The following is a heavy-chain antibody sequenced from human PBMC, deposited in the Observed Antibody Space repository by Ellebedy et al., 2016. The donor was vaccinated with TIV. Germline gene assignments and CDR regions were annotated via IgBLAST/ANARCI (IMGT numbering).Heavy chain of an antibody. D-gene: IGHD1-26*01. J-gene: IGHJ4*02. Sequence: MPSETLSLTCSVSGGSVTTTTYRWSWIRRPPGKGLEWLGTIYHTGHIYDNPSLGNRVTISIDTSKNQFYLTVRSVTAADTAVYYCAMHQKELFDYWGPGALISVSS. CDR1: GGSVTTTTYR. CDR3: AMHQKELFDY. CDR2: IYHTGHI. V-gene: IGHV4-39*07.